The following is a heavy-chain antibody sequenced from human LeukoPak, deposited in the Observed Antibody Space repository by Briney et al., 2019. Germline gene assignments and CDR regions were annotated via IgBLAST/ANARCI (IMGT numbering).Heavy chain of an antibody. CDR3: TSWSGYYDSSGYIDC. J-gene: IGHJ4*02. V-gene: IGHV4-31*03. CDR1: GGSLSSGGYY. CDR2: IYYSRST. D-gene: IGHD3-22*01. Sequence: PSETLSLTCTVSGGSLSSGGYYWSSIRPHPGKVLEWIGYIYYSRSTYYNPAHKSRVTRSVDTSKNQFSLKLSSVTAADTAVYYCTSWSGYYDSSGYIDCWGQGTRVTVSS.